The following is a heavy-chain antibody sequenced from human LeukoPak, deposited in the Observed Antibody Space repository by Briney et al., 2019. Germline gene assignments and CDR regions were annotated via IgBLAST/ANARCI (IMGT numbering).Heavy chain of an antibody. CDR3: ATTYISSRVFFEY. V-gene: IGHV3-20*04. CDR2: INWNGGST. J-gene: IGHJ4*02. CDR1: GFIFDDYG. Sequence: GGSLRLSCAAFGFIFDDYGMSWVRQAPGKGLEWVSGINWNGGSTGYADSVKGRFTISRDNAKNSLYLQMNSLRAEDTALYYCATTYISSRVFFEYWGQGALVTVSS. D-gene: IGHD6-13*01.